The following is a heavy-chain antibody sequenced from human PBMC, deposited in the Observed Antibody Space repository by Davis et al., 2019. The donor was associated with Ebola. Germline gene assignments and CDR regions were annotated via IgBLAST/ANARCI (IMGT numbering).Heavy chain of an antibody. CDR2: INHSGST. J-gene: IGHJ6*02. CDR3: ARDLGWFGDGGMDV. CDR1: GGSFSGYY. V-gene: IGHV4-34*01. Sequence: SETLSLTCAVYGGSFSGYYWSWIRQPPGKGLEWIGEINHSGSTNYNPSLKSRVPISVDTSKNQFSLKLSSVTAADTAVYYCARDLGWFGDGGMDVWGQGTTVTVSS. D-gene: IGHD3-10*01.